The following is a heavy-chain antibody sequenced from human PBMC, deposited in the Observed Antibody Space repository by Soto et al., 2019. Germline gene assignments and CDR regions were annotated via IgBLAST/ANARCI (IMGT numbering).Heavy chain of an antibody. J-gene: IGHJ6*02. CDR1: GYTFTSYG. CDR2: ISVYNGNT. D-gene: IGHD2-15*01. CDR3: ARGYCSGGSCYPQGMDV. V-gene: IGHV1-18*01. Sequence: ASVKVSCKASGYTFTSYGISWVRQAPGQGLEWMGWISVYNGNTNYAQRLQGRVTMTTDTSTSTAYMELRSLRSDDTAVYYCARGYCSGGSCYPQGMDVWGQGTTVTAP.